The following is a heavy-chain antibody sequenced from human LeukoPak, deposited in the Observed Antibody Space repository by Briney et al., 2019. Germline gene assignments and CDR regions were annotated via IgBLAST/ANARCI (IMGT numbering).Heavy chain of an antibody. Sequence: GGSLRLSCSASGFTFSSYWMSWVRQAPGKGLEWVANIKQDGSEKYYVDSVKGRFTISRDNAKNSLSLQMSSLRAEDTAVYYCARVYYDFWSGTIGYWGQGTLVTVSS. CDR3: ARVYYDFWSGTIGY. J-gene: IGHJ4*02. CDR1: GFTFSSYW. CDR2: IKQDGSEK. V-gene: IGHV3-7*04. D-gene: IGHD3-3*01.